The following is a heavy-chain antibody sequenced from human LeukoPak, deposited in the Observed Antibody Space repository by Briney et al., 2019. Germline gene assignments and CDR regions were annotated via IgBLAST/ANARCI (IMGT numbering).Heavy chain of an antibody. CDR2: ISWDGGST. J-gene: IGHJ4*02. V-gene: IGHV3-43*01. D-gene: IGHD3-16*01. CDR1: GFTFDDYT. Sequence: GGSLRLSCAATGFTFDDYTMHWVRQAPGKGLEWVSLISWDGGSTYYADSVKGRFTISRDNSKNSLYLQMNSLRTEDTALYYCAKDKNMMLDYWGQGTLVTVSS. CDR3: AKDKNMMLDY.